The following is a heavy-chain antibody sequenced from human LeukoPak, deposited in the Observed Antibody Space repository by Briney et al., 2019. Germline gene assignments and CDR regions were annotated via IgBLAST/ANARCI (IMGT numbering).Heavy chain of an antibody. D-gene: IGHD4-23*01. CDR3: ARRAGGYSHPYDY. V-gene: IGHV3-21*04. J-gene: IGHJ4*02. CDR2: ISSSSSYI. Sequence: GGSLRLSCAASGFTFSSYCMDWVRQTPGKGLEWVSSISSSSSYIYYADSVKGRFTISRDISKNTLYLQMSSLRAEDTAVYYCARRAGGYSHPYDYWGQGVLVTVSS. CDR1: GFTFSSYC.